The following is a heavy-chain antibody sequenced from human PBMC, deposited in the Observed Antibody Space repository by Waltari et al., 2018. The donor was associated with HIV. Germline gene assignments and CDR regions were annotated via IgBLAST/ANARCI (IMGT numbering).Heavy chain of an antibody. Sequence: ASGFTFSSYGMHWVRQAPGKGLEWVAVIWYDGSNKYYADSVKGRFTISRDNSKNTLYLQMNSLRAEDTAVYYCARDPIYCSSTSCYTHFDYWGQGTLVTVSS. D-gene: IGHD2-2*02. CDR3: ARDPIYCSSTSCYTHFDY. V-gene: IGHV3-33*01. CDR1: GFTFSSYG. J-gene: IGHJ4*02. CDR2: IWYDGSNK.